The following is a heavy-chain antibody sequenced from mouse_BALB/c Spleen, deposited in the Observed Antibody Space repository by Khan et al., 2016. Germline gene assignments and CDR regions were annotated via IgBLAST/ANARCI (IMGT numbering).Heavy chain of an antibody. D-gene: IGHD2-14*01. V-gene: IGHV1-15*01. CDR3: TKRYESWFTY. Sequence: QVQLKQSGAELVRPGASVKLSCKALGYIFTDYEMHWVKQTPVHGLEWIGGIHPGSGGTAYNQKFKGKATLTDDKSSSTAYMELSSLTSEDSAVYYGTKRYESWFTYWGPGTLVTVSA. CDR2: IHPGSGGT. J-gene: IGHJ3*01. CDR1: GYIFTDYE.